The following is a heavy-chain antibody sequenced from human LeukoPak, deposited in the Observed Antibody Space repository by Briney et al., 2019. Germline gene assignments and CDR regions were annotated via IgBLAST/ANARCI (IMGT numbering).Heavy chain of an antibody. V-gene: IGHV1-18*01. D-gene: IGHD6-19*01. CDR1: GYTFTSYG. Sequence: GASVKVSCKASGYTFTSYGISWVRQAPGQGLEWMGWISAYNGNTNYAQKLQGRVTMTTDTSTSTAYMELSGLRSEDTAVYYCTRGGPVAGTHKYFQHWGQGTLVTVSS. CDR2: ISAYNGNT. J-gene: IGHJ1*01. CDR3: TRGGPVAGTHKYFQH.